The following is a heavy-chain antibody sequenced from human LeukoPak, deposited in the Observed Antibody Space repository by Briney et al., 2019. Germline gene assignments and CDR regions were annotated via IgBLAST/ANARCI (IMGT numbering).Heavy chain of an antibody. CDR2: INHSGST. V-gene: IGHV4-34*01. CDR3: ARGGRAFDI. J-gene: IGHJ3*02. CDR1: GGSFSGYY. Sequence: SETLSLTCAVYGGSFSGYYWSWIRQPPGKGLEWIGEINHSGSTDYNPSLKSRVTISVDTSKNQFSLKLSPVTAADTAVYYCARGGRAFDIWGKGTMVTVSS.